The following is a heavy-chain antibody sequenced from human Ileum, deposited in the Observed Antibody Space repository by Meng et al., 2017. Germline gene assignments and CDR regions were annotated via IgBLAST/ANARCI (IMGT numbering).Heavy chain of an antibody. D-gene: IGHD6-13*01. V-gene: IGHV4-4*07. J-gene: IGHJ6*02. CDR2: VYSTGTP. CDR3: ARAAYASSSYHYYDHAMDV. CDR1: GGSISSYY. Sequence: SETLSLTCSVSGGSISSYYWNWIRQPAGKGLEWIGLVYSTGTPNYNPSLKSRVTMSADTSKNQVSLTVHSVTAADTAVYYCARAAYASSSYHYYDHAMDVWGQGTTVTVSS.